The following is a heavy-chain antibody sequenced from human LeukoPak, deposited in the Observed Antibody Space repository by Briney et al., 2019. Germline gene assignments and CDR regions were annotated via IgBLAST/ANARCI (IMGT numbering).Heavy chain of an antibody. CDR3: ARDLDGAFDI. J-gene: IGHJ3*02. CDR2: IYSGGST. Sequence: GGSLRLSCAASGFTVSSNYMSWVRQAPGKGLEWVSVIYSGGSTYYADSVKGRYTISRDNSKNTLYLQMNSLRAEDTAVYYCARDLDGAFDIWGQGTMVTVSS. V-gene: IGHV3-66*02. CDR1: GFTVSSNY.